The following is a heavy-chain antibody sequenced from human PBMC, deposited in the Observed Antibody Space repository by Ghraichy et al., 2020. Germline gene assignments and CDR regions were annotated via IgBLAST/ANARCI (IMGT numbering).Heavy chain of an antibody. D-gene: IGHD2-21*01. CDR2: IHHTGST. V-gene: IGHV4-39*01. Sequence: SETLALTCTVSGGSIRSSNFYWGWIRQPPGKGPEWLGSIHHTGSTYHNPSLEGRLTISVDTSKNLFSLKLTSVTAADTAVYFCAGSFAVIRYFGLWGRGTLVTVSS. CDR3: AGSFAVIRYFGL. J-gene: IGHJ2*01. CDR1: GGSIRSSNFY.